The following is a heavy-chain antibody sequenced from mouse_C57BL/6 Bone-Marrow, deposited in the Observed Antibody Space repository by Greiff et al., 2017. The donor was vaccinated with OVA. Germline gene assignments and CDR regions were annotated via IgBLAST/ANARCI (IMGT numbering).Heavy chain of an antibody. CDR2: ISSGGDYI. CDR1: GFTFSSYA. D-gene: IGHD2-5*01. Sequence: DVHLVESGEGLVKPGGSLKLSCAASGFTFSSYAMSWVRQTPEKRLEWVAYISSGGDYIYYADTVKGRFTISRDNARNTLYLQMSSLKSEDTAMYYCTTYYSNKGFAYWGQGTLVTVSA. J-gene: IGHJ3*01. CDR3: TTYYSNKGFAY. V-gene: IGHV5-9-1*02.